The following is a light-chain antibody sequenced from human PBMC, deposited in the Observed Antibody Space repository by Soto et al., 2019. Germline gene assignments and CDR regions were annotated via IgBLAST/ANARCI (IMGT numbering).Light chain of an antibody. J-gene: IGLJ2*01. CDR2: STN. V-gene: IGLV1-44*01. CDR1: NSNIGSNA. Sequence: QLVLTQPPSASATPGQRVTISCSGSNSNIGSNAVHWYQQLPGTAPRLLIYSTNQRPSGVPDQFSGSKSGTSASLAISGLRSEDEADYYCAAWDASLNGVVFGGGTKLTVL. CDR3: AAWDASLNGVV.